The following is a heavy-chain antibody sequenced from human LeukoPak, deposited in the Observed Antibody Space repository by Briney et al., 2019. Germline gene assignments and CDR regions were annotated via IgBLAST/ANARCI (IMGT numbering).Heavy chain of an antibody. CDR1: GYTFTGYY. D-gene: IGHD7-27*01. J-gene: IGHJ5*02. Sequence: GASVKVSCKASGYTFTGYYMHWVRQAPGQGLEWMGWISAYNGNTNYAQKLQGRVTMTTDTSTSTAYMEPRSLRSDDTAVYYCARDKAGDSSWFDPWGQGTLVTVSS. CDR2: ISAYNGNT. CDR3: ARDKAGDSSWFDP. V-gene: IGHV1-18*04.